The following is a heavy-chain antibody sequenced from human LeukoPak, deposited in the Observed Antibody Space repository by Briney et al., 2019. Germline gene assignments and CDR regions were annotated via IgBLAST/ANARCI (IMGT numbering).Heavy chain of an antibody. CDR2: IYIGGST. J-gene: IGHJ5*02. V-gene: IGHV3-53*01. CDR1: GFTVSSNY. Sequence: GGSLRLSCAASGFTVSSNYMSWVRQAPGMGLEWVSVIYIGGSTFYADSVKGRFTISRDNSKSTLYLHMHSLRAQDTAVYYCARGEMATISPHHWGQGTLVAVSS. CDR3: ARGEMATISPHH. D-gene: IGHD5-24*01.